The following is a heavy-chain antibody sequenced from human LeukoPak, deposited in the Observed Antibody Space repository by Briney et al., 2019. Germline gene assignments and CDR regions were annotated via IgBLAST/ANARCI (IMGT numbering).Heavy chain of an antibody. Sequence: ASVKVSCKASGYTFTAYYMHWVRQAPGQGLEWMGWINPNSGGTNYAQKFQGRATLTRDTSTSTAFMELTRLISDDTAVYYCAAIAGPLTGFDYWGQGTLVTVSS. CDR3: AAIAGPLTGFDY. CDR1: GYTFTAYY. D-gene: IGHD6-13*01. V-gene: IGHV1-2*02. CDR2: INPNSGGT. J-gene: IGHJ4*02.